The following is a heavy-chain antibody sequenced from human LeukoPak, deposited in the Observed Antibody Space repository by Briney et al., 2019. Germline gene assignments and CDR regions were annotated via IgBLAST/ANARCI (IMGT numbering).Heavy chain of an antibody. J-gene: IGHJ4*02. CDR1: GFSVSSNY. Sequence: GGSLRLSCAASGFSVSSNYMSWVRQAPGKGLEWGSVIYSGGSIYYADSVKGRFTISRDNSKNTLYLQMNSLRREDTALYYCARDNIPVAGTDYWGQATLVTVPP. CDR3: ARDNIPVAGTDY. CDR2: IYSGGSI. D-gene: IGHD6-19*01. V-gene: IGHV3-66*02.